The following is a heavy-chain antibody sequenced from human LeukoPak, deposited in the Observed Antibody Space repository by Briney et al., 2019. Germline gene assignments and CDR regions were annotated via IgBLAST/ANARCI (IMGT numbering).Heavy chain of an antibody. CDR3: ARVSYYDILTGWILGAFDI. CDR1: GYTFTGYY. D-gene: IGHD3-9*01. V-gene: IGHV1-2*02. CDR2: INPNSGGT. Sequence: GASVKVSCKASGYTFTGYYMHWVRQAPGQGLEWMGWINPNSGGTNYAQKFQGRVTMTRDTSISTAYMELSRLRSDDTAVYYCARVSYYDILTGWILGAFDIWGQGTMVTVSS. J-gene: IGHJ3*02.